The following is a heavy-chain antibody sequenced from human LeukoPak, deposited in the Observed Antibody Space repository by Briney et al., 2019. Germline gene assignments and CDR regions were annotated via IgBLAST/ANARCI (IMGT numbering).Heavy chain of an antibody. J-gene: IGHJ4*02. D-gene: IGHD3-16*01. CDR1: GYTFTGYY. Sequence: GASVKVSCKASGYTFTGYYMHWVRQAPGQGLEWMGWINPNSGGTNYAQKFQGRVTMTRDKSIRTAYMELSRLTSDDTAVYYCAVEGGERSLDYWGQGTLVTVSS. CDR2: INPNSGGT. CDR3: AVEGGERSLDY. V-gene: IGHV1-2*02.